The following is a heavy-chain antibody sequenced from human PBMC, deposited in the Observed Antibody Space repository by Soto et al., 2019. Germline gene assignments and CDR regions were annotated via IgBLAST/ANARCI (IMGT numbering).Heavy chain of an antibody. D-gene: IGHD3-9*01. Sequence: GGSLRLSCAASGFTFSSYGMHWVRQAPGKGLEWAAVISYDGSNKYYADSVKGRFTISRDNSKNTLYLQMNSLRAEDTAVYYCAKGGDYDILTGEPDYWGQGTLVTVSS. CDR1: GFTFSSYG. CDR2: ISYDGSNK. J-gene: IGHJ4*02. V-gene: IGHV3-30*18. CDR3: AKGGDYDILTGEPDY.